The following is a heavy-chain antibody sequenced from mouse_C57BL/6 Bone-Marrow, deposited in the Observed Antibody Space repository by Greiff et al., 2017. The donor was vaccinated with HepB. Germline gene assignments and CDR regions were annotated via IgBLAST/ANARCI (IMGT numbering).Heavy chain of an antibody. CDR3: ARRETAQAWFAY. CDR2: IWSGGST. V-gene: IGHV2-2*01. J-gene: IGHJ3*01. D-gene: IGHD3-2*02. CDR1: GFSLTSYG. Sequence: VQLQQSGPGLVQPSQSLSITCTVSGFSLTSYGVHWVSQSPGKGLEWMGVIWSGGSTDYNAAFIYRLSISKDDYKSQVFFKMNRRQADDTARDYCARRETAQAWFAYWGQGTLVTVSA.